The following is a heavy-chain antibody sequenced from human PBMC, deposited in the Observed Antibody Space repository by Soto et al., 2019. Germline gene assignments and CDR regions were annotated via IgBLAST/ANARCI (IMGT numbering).Heavy chain of an antibody. J-gene: IGHJ6*02. CDR2: INHSGST. V-gene: IGHV4-34*01. CDR1: GGSFSGYY. CDR3: GRVNFFFDSSGNRNYYFYYGKDV. D-gene: IGHD3-22*01. Sequence: SETLSLTCAVYGGSFSGYYWSWMRQPPGKGLEWIGEINHSGSTNYNPSLKSRVTISVDTSKNQFSLKLSSVTAADTAVYYCGRVNFFFDSSGNRNYYFYYGKDVWGQGTTVTVS.